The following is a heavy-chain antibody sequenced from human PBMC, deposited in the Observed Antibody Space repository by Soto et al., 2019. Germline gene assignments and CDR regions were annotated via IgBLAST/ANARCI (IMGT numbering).Heavy chain of an antibody. Sequence: QVQLVQSGAEVKKPGSSVKVSCKASGGTFNSDTISWVRQAPGQGLEWMGRIIPILGLAIYAQKFQGRVTMTPDTSTSTAYMELSSLRSGDTAVFYWASQYYCGSGSKLDWGQGTLVTVSS. CDR3: ASQYYCGSGSKLD. V-gene: IGHV1-69*02. CDR1: GGTFNSDT. D-gene: IGHD3-10*01. CDR2: IIPILGLA. J-gene: IGHJ4*02.